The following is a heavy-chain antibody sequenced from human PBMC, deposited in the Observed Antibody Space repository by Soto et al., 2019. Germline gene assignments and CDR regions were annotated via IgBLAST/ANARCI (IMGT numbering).Heavy chain of an antibody. J-gene: IGHJ4*02. CDR1: GFTFSSYA. Sequence: GGSLRHSCSASGFTFSSYAMHWVRQAPGKGLEYVSAISSNGGSTYYADSVKGRFTISRDNSKNTLYLQMSSLRAEDTAVYYCVKQIAVAGVDYWGQGTLVTVSS. V-gene: IGHV3-64D*09. D-gene: IGHD6-19*01. CDR3: VKQIAVAGVDY. CDR2: ISSNGGST.